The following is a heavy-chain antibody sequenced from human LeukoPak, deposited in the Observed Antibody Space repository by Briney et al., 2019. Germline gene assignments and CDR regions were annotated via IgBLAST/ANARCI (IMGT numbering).Heavy chain of an antibody. D-gene: IGHD5/OR15-5a*01. CDR1: GGSISSSSYY. CDR2: VYYSGTT. J-gene: IGHJ4*02. V-gene: IGHV4-39*07. CDR3: ARDIGLYDPSYFDY. Sequence: SETLSLTCSVSGGSISSSSYYWSWIRQPLGKGLEWIGSVYYSGTTYYNPSLKSRVTISVDTSKNQFSLKLSSVTAADTAVYYCARDIGLYDPSYFDYWGQGTLVTVSS.